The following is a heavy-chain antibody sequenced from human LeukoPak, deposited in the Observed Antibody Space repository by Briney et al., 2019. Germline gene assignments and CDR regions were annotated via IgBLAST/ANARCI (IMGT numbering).Heavy chain of an antibody. CDR3: AGATAAADY. V-gene: IGHV4-34*01. D-gene: IGHD6-13*01. CDR1: GGSFSGYY. Sequence: SETPSLTCAVYGGSFSGYYWSWIRQPPGKGLEWIGEINHSGSTNYNPSLKSRVTISVDTSKNQFPLKLSSVTAADTAVYYCAGATAAADYWGQGTLVTVSS. CDR2: INHSGST. J-gene: IGHJ4*02.